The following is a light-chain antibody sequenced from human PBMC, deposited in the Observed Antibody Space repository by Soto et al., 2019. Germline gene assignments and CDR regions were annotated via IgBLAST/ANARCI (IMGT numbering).Light chain of an antibody. J-gene: IGKJ5*01. CDR1: QSSSIY. CDR3: QQSYSTPIT. Sequence: QSPSSLSASTGDRVTITCRASQSSSIYLNWYKQKPGKAPKLLIYAASSLQSGVPSRFSGSGSGTDFTLTISSMQPEDFATYYCQQSYSTPITFGQGTRLEIK. V-gene: IGKV1-39*01. CDR2: AAS.